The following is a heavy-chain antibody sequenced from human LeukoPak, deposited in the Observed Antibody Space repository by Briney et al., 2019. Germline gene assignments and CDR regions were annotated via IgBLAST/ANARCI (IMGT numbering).Heavy chain of an antibody. CDR3: ARGHASSGYYFFDY. J-gene: IGHJ4*02. Sequence: GGSLRLSCAASGFTFSKYAMNWVRQAPGKGLEWVSSISSSSSYIYYADSVKGRFTISRDNAKNSLYLQMNSLRAEDTAVYYCARGHASSGYYFFDYWGQGTLVTVSS. CDR2: ISSSSSYI. D-gene: IGHD3-22*01. CDR1: GFTFSKYA. V-gene: IGHV3-21*01.